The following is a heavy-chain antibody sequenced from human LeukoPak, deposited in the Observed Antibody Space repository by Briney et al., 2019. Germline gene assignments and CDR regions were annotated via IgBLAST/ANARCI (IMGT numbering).Heavy chain of an antibody. D-gene: IGHD1-14*01. CDR2: ISGSGGST. CDR3: AKGHSAHGTGFDC. J-gene: IGHJ4*02. V-gene: IGHV3-23*01. CDR1: GLTFNSYG. Sequence: QPGGSLRLSCAASGLTFNSYGMSWVRQAPGKGLEWVSGISGSGGSTYYADSVKGRFTISRDNSKNTLCLQMNSLRVEDTAVYYCAKGHSAHGTGFDCWGQGTLVAVSS.